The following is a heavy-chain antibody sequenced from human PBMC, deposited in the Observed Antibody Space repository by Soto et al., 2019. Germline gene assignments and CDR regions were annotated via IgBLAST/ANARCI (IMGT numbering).Heavy chain of an antibody. J-gene: IGHJ6*02. Sequence: ASVKVSCKASDYTFTSYGISWVRQAPGQGLEWMGWISGYNGNTNYAQKLQGRVTMTTDTSTSTAYMELRSLRSDDTALYYCERYCSGGSCYPTRGMDVWG. CDR2: ISGYNGNT. CDR1: DYTFTSYG. CDR3: ERYCSGGSCYPTRGMDV. V-gene: IGHV1-18*01. D-gene: IGHD2-15*01.